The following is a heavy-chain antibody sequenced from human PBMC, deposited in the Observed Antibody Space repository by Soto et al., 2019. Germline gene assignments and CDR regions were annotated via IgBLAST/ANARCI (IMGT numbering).Heavy chain of an antibody. D-gene: IGHD6-13*01. CDR1: GGSISSSSYY. J-gene: IGHJ4*02. Sequence: QLQLQESGPGLVKPSETLSLTCTVSGGSISSSSYYWGWIRQPPGKGLEWIGSIYYSGSTYYNPSLKSRVTISVDTSKNQFSLKLSSVTAADTAVYYCARRRLDLAAAGYVGYFDYWGQGTLVTVSS. CDR2: IYYSGST. V-gene: IGHV4-39*01. CDR3: ARRRLDLAAAGYVGYFDY.